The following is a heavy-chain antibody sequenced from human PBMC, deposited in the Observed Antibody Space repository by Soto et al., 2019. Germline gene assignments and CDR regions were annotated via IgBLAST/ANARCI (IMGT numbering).Heavy chain of an antibody. D-gene: IGHD2-2*01. CDR1: GFSFTSSA. Sequence: QMQLVQSGPEVKKPGTSVKVSCKTSGFSFTSSAMQWVRLARGQRLEWIGWIVVGSGHTNNAQKFQERVTITRDMSTSTAYMELRSLRSEDTAVYYCAAASSTSGGYYGMDVWGQGTTVTVSS. CDR3: AAASSTSGGYYGMDV. CDR2: IVVGSGHT. J-gene: IGHJ6*02. V-gene: IGHV1-58*02.